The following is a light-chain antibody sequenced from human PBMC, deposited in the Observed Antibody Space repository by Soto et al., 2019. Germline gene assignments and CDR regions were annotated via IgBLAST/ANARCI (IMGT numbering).Light chain of an antibody. CDR2: DVS. CDR3: CSYAGSYTRV. V-gene: IGLV2-11*01. Sequence: QSALAQPRSVSGSLGQSVTISCTGTSSDVGGYNYVSWYQQHPGKAPKLMIYDVSKRPSGVPDRFSGSKSGNTASLTISGLQAEDEADYYCCSYAGSYTRVFGGGTKLTVL. J-gene: IGLJ2*01. CDR1: SSDVGGYNY.